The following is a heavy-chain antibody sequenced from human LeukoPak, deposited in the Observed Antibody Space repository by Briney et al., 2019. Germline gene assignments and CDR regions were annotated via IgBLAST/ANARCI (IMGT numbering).Heavy chain of an antibody. CDR3: ARGAGGFSNYNWFDP. Sequence: SETLSLTCAVYGGSFSGYYWSWIRQPPGKGLEWIGEINHSGSTNYNPSLKSRVTISVDTSKNHFSLKLGSVTAADTAVYYCARGAGGFSNYNWFDPWGQGTLVTVSS. D-gene: IGHD4-11*01. CDR1: GGSFSGYY. CDR2: INHSGST. J-gene: IGHJ5*02. V-gene: IGHV4-34*01.